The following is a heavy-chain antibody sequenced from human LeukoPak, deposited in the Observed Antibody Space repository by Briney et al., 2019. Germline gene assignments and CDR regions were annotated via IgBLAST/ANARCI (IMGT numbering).Heavy chain of an antibody. J-gene: IGHJ4*02. CDR1: GYRFTNYW. Sequence: PGEPRKIPLKGSGYRFTNYWIGWVRQMPGKGLEWMGNIKPGDSDTRYSPSFQGQVTISADKSISTAYLQWSSLKASDTAMYYCARLAGSSWSDFDYWGQGTLVTVSS. CDR2: IKPGDSDT. CDR3: ARLAGSSWSDFDY. D-gene: IGHD6-13*01. V-gene: IGHV5-51*01.